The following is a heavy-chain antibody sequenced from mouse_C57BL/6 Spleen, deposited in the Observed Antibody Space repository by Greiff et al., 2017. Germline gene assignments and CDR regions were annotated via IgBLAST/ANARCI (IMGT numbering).Heavy chain of an antibody. Sequence: QVQLQQPGAELVRPGTSVKLSCKASGYTFTSYWMHWVKQRPGQGLEWIGVIDPSDSYTNYNQKFKGKATLTVDTSSSTAYMQLSSLTSEDSAVYYCARKDGYYSNFFFDYWGQGTTLTVSS. CDR1: GYTFTSYW. D-gene: IGHD2-5*01. CDR3: ARKDGYYSNFFFDY. CDR2: IDPSDSYT. V-gene: IGHV1-59*01. J-gene: IGHJ2*01.